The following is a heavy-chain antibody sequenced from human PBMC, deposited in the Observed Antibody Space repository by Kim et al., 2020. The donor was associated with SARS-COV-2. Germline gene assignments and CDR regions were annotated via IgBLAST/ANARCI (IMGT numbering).Heavy chain of an antibody. CDR1: GYTFTGYY. CDR2: INPNSGGT. CDR3: ARVSYCSGGSCYPRSYYDSSGYYSS. Sequence: ASVKVSCKASGYTFTGYYMHWVRQAPGQGLEWMGRINPNSGGTNYAQKFQGRVTMTRDTSISTAYMELSRLRSDDTAVYYCARVSYCSGGSCYPRSYYDSSGYYSSWGQGTLVTVSS. J-gene: IGHJ4*02. V-gene: IGHV1-2*06. D-gene: IGHD3-22*01.